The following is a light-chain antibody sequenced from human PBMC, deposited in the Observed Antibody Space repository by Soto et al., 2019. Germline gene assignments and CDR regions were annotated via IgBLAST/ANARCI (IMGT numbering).Light chain of an antibody. Sequence: QSALTQPVSVSGSPGQSITISCTGTSSDVGGYNYVSWYQQHPGKAPKLMIYDVSNRPSGVSNRFSGSKSSNTASLTISGLQAEDEADYYCSSYTSSSTPVVFGGGTKLTVL. CDR2: DVS. J-gene: IGLJ2*01. V-gene: IGLV2-14*03. CDR1: SSDVGGYNY. CDR3: SSYTSSSTPVV.